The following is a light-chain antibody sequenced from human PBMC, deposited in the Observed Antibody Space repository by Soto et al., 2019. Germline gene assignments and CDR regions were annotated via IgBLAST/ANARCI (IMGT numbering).Light chain of an antibody. V-gene: IGKV3-15*01. CDR3: QQYNNWPPWT. CDR1: QSVSSN. J-gene: IGKJ1*01. Sequence: EIVMTQSPATLSVSPGERATLSCRASQSVSSNLAWYQQKAGQAPRLLIHGASTRATGIPARFSGSGSGTEFTLTISSLQSEDFAVYYWQQYNNWPPWTFGQGTKVEIK. CDR2: GAS.